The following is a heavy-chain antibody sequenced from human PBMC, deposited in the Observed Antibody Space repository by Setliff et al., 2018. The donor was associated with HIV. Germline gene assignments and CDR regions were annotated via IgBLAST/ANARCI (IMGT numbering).Heavy chain of an antibody. V-gene: IGHV1-69*13. J-gene: IGHJ3*02. CDR1: GGTFSSYA. D-gene: IGHD6-19*01. Sequence: SVKVSCKASGGTFSSYAISWVRQAPGQGLEWMGGIIPIFGTANYAQKFQGRVTITADESTSTAYMELSSLRSEDTAVYYCASPNSSGWVHVAFDIWGQGTMVTVSS. CDR3: ASPNSSGWVHVAFDI. CDR2: IIPIFGTA.